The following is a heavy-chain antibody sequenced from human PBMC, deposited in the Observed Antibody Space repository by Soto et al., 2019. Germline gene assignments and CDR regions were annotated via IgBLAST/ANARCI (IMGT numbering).Heavy chain of an antibody. CDR3: ARDPNEIGNYGMDV. V-gene: IGHV3-23*01. CDR1: GFTFTNFA. J-gene: IGHJ6*02. D-gene: IGHD1-1*01. CDR2: VGVNAGST. Sequence: GGSLRLSCAASGFTFTNFAMKWVRQAPGKGLEWVSTVGVNAGSTYYADSVKGRFTISRDNSKNALYLQMNSLRVDDTAVYYCARDPNEIGNYGMDVWGQGTAVTVSS.